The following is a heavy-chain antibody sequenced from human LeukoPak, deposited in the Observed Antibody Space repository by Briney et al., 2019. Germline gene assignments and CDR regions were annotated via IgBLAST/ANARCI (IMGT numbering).Heavy chain of an antibody. Sequence: SQTLSLTCTVSGGSISSGGYYWSWIRQPPGKGLEWIGYIYYSGSTYYNPSLKSRVTISVDTSKNQFSLKLSSVTAADTAVYYCARVVIAVAGPGDYWGQGTLVTVSS. CDR3: ARVVIAVAGPGDY. J-gene: IGHJ4*02. V-gene: IGHV4-30-4*01. CDR2: IYYSGST. D-gene: IGHD6-19*01. CDR1: GGSISSGGYY.